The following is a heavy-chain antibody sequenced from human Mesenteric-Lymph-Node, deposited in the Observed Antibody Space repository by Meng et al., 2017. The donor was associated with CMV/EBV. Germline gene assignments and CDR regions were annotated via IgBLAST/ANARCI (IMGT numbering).Heavy chain of an antibody. CDR2: IKNKTDGGTT. Sequence: GGSLRLSCAASGFTFSNAWMSWVRQAPGKGLEWVGRIKNKTDGGTTDYAAPVKGRYTISRDDSKNTLYLQMNSLKTEDTAVYYCTTLATIWGQGTLVTVSS. J-gene: IGHJ4*02. CDR3: TTLATI. V-gene: IGHV3-15*01. D-gene: IGHD5-24*01. CDR1: GFTFSNAW.